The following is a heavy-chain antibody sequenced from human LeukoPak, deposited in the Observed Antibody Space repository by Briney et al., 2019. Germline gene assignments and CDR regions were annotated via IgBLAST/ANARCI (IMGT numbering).Heavy chain of an antibody. CDR3: AVLEMATIES. J-gene: IGHJ4*02. CDR2: IYYSGST. D-gene: IGHD5-24*01. Sequence: SETLSLTCTVSGGSISRYYWSWIRQPPGKGLEWIGYIYYSGSTNYNPSLKSRVTISVDTSKNQFSLKMSSVTAADTAVYHCAVLEMATIESWGQGTLVTVSS. CDR1: GGSISRYY. V-gene: IGHV4-59*08.